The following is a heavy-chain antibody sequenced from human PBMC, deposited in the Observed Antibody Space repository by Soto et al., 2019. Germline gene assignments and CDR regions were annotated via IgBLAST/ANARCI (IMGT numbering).Heavy chain of an antibody. CDR3: ARRYGYAFDI. V-gene: IGHV4-59*01. CDR2: FFYIGST. D-gene: IGHD4-17*01. Sequence: SETLSLTCTVSGGSISSYYWSWIRQPPGKGLVWFGFFFYIGSTNYNPSLNIRVIFSVDLSKNLFSLKLSFVTVADTAVYYCARRYGYAFDIGGQGTMVTVSS. J-gene: IGHJ3*02. CDR1: GGSISSYY.